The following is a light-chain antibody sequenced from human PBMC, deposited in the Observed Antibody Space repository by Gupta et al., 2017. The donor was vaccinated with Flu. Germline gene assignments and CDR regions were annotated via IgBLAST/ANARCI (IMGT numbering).Light chain of an antibody. CDR3: QSADSSGTVRV. Sequence: GQTARITCSGDALPKQYAYWYQQKPGQAPVLVIYKDTERPSGIPERFSGSSSGTTVTLTIRGVQAEDEADYYCQSADSSGTVRVFGTGTKVTVL. CDR1: ALPKQY. V-gene: IGLV3-25*03. J-gene: IGLJ1*01. CDR2: KDT.